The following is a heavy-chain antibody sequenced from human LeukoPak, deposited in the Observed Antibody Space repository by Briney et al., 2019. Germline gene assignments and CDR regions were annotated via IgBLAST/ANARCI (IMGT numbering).Heavy chain of an antibody. D-gene: IGHD6-19*01. Sequence: PSETLSLTCTVSGGSISSYYWSWIRQPPGKGLEWIGYIYYSGSTNYNPSLKSRVTISVDTSKNQFSLKLSSVTAADTAVYYCARLPAVAGIPNYYYGMDVWGQGTTVTVSS. V-gene: IGHV4-59*08. J-gene: IGHJ6*02. CDR3: ARLPAVAGIPNYYYGMDV. CDR2: IYYSGST. CDR1: GGSISSYY.